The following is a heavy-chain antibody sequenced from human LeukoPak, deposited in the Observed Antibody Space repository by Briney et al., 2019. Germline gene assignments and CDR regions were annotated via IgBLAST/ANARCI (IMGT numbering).Heavy chain of an antibody. V-gene: IGHV4-59*01. CDR1: GGSISNYY. Sequence: SETLSLTCTVSGGSISNYYWSWIRQPPGKGLEWIAHVYHSGRNKYNPSLKSRVTISVDTSRNQFSLKLNSVTAADTAVYYCARGPNYNYDNHAFDFWGQGTMVTAS. D-gene: IGHD3-22*01. CDR2: VYHSGRN. CDR3: ARGPNYNYDNHAFDF. J-gene: IGHJ3*01.